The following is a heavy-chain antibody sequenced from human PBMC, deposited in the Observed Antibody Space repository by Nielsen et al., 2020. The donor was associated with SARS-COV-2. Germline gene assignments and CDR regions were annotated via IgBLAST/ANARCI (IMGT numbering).Heavy chain of an antibody. CDR3: AKANSGLNFDD. V-gene: IGHV3-33*06. D-gene: IGHD6-19*01. CDR1: GFTFSSYG. Sequence: GESLKISCAASGFTFSSYGMHWVRQAPGKGLEWVAVIWYDGSNKYYADSVKGRFTISRDNSGKTLYLQMNSLTAEDTAIYYCAKANSGLNFDDWGQGTLVAVSS. J-gene: IGHJ4*02. CDR2: IWYDGSNK.